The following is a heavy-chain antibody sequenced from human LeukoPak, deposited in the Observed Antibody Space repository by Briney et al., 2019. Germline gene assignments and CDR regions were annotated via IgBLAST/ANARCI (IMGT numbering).Heavy chain of an antibody. CDR1: GFTFSSYG. V-gene: IGHV3-30*02. D-gene: IGHD3-9*01. CDR2: IRYDGSNK. J-gene: IGHJ3*02. CDR3: AKVAEKLVIAGYDAFDI. Sequence: GGSLRLSCAASGFTFSSYGMHWVRQAPGKGLEWVAFIRYDGSNKYYADSVKGRFTISRDNSKNTPYLQMNSLRAEDTAVYYCAKVAEKLVIAGYDAFDIWGQGTMVTVSS.